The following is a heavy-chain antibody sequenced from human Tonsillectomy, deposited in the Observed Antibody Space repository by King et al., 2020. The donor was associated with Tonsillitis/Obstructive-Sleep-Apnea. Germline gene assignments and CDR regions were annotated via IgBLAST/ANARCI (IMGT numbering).Heavy chain of an antibody. Sequence: VQLVESGGGVVQPGRSLRLSCAASGFILRNYTIHWVRQAPGKGPEWVAVTSYDGNNKYYADSVKGRFTISRDKSKNTLYLQMHSLRPEDTAVYYCARDTNADVWSGPYYLDVWGKGTTVSVSS. J-gene: IGHJ6*03. CDR2: TSYDGNNK. D-gene: IGHD3-3*01. CDR3: ARDTNADVWSGPYYLDV. V-gene: IGHV3-30*04. CDR1: GFILRNYT.